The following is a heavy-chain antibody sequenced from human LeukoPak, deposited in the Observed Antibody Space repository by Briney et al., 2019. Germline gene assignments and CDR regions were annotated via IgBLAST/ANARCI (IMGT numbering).Heavy chain of an antibody. V-gene: IGHV3-23*01. Sequence: PGGSLRLPCAASGFTFSSYSMNWVRQAPGKGLEWVSAISGSGGSTYYADSVKGRFTISRDNSKNTLYLQMNSLRAEDTAVYYCASHPVLRFLEWSPGYYYMDVWGKGTTVTVSS. CDR3: ASHPVLRFLEWSPGYYYMDV. CDR1: GFTFSSYS. CDR2: ISGSGGST. D-gene: IGHD3-3*01. J-gene: IGHJ6*03.